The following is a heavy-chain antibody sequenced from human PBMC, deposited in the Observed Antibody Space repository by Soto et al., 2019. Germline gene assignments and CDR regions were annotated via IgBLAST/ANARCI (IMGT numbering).Heavy chain of an antibody. J-gene: IGHJ4*02. CDR2: ISGGGST. Sequence: EVQLSESGGGLVQPGGSLRLSCGGAGFTFSGSAVSWVRPAPGRGLEWVSGISGGGSTEYADSVKGRFGISRDNSKDTVYLYMNSLRDDDTAVYYCARQKGDIVARPPDHWGQGILVTVSS. D-gene: IGHD5-12*01. V-gene: IGHV3-23*01. CDR1: GFTFSGSA. CDR3: ARQKGDIVARPPDH.